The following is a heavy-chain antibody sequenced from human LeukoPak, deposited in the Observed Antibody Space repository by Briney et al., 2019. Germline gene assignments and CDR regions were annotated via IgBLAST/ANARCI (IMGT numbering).Heavy chain of an antibody. CDR1: GFTFDDYA. D-gene: IGHD2-21*02. CDR2: ISYNSDTI. Sequence: PGRSLRLSCAASGFTFDDYAMHWVRQAPGKGLEWVSGISYNSDTIAYADSVKGRFTISRDNAKNSLYLQMNSLRVEDTALYYCAKDYCGGDCYSGWYFDLWGRGTLVTVSS. CDR3: AKDYCGGDCYSGWYFDL. J-gene: IGHJ2*01. V-gene: IGHV3-9*01.